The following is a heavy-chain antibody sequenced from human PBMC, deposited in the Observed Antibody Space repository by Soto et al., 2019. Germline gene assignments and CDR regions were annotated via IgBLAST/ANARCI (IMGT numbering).Heavy chain of an antibody. D-gene: IGHD1-26*01. CDR2: INANGGST. V-gene: IGHV1-46*01. CDR3: ARERGSGSYAAFDF. Sequence: QVQLVQSGAEVKKPGASVKVSCKASGFTFTNHYMHWVRPAPGQGLEWVAMINANGGSTNYAQKFQGRVTVTRDTSTSTVYLELSSLRSEDTAVYYCARERGSGSYAAFDFWGQGTMLSVSS. J-gene: IGHJ3*01. CDR1: GFTFTNHY.